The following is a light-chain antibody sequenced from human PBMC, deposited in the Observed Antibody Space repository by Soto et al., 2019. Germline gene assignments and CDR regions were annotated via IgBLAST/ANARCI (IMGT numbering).Light chain of an antibody. CDR1: QSVSSY. J-gene: IGKJ2*01. Sequence: EIVLTQSPATLSLSPGERATLSCRASQSVSSYLAWYQQKPGQAPRLLIYDASNRATGIPARFSGSRSGTEITLTISSLAPEDFAVYYCQQRSTWPPYTFGQGTKLEIK. V-gene: IGKV3-11*01. CDR3: QQRSTWPPYT. CDR2: DAS.